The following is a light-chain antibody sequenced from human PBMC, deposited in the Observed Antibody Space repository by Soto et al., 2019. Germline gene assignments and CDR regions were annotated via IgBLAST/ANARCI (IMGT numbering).Light chain of an antibody. J-gene: IGLJ1*01. V-gene: IGLV2-14*01. CDR1: SGEVGRYNH. CDR3: ISYTGSSTSYV. Sequence: QSVLTQPASVSGSPGQSITISCAGTSGEVGRYNHVAWYKQHPGKAPKLMIYEVTKRPSGVSNRFSGSKSGNTASLNISGLQAEDEADYYCISYTGSSTSYVFGTGTKLTVL. CDR2: EVT.